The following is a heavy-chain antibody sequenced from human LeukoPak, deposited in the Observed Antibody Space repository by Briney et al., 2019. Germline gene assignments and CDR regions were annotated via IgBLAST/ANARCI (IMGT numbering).Heavy chain of an antibody. CDR3: AKDVLSVAVGATHDY. V-gene: IGHV3-30-3*01. CDR1: GFTFSSYA. J-gene: IGHJ4*02. CDR2: ISYDGSNK. D-gene: IGHD1-26*01. Sequence: GGSLRLPCAASGFTFSSYAMHWVRQAPGKGLEWVAVISYDGSNKYYADSVKGRFTISRYNSKNTPYLPMNSLRAEDMAVYYCAKDVLSVAVGATHDYWGQGTLVTVSS.